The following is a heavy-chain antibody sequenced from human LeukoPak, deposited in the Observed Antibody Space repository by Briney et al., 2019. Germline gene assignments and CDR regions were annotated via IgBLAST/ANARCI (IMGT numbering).Heavy chain of an antibody. CDR3: ARGHYVWGSYRPWYFDL. J-gene: IGHJ2*01. D-gene: IGHD3-16*02. V-gene: IGHV4-59*01. CDR1: GGSISSYY. Sequence: SETLSLTCTVSGGSISSYYWSWIRQPPGKGLEWIEYIYYSGSTNYNPSLKSRVTISVDTSKNQFSLKLSSVTAADTAVYYCARGHYVWGSYRPWYFDLWGRGTLVTVSS. CDR2: IYYSGST.